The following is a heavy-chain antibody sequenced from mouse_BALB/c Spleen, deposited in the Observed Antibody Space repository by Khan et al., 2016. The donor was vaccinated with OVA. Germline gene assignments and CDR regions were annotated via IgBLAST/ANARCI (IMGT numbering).Heavy chain of an antibody. CDR2: IWGDGST. CDR3: ARELRLGGFAY. J-gene: IGHJ3*01. V-gene: IGHV2-6-7*01. CDR1: GFSLTDYG. Sequence: QVQLKQSGPGLVAPSQSLSITCTVSGFSLTDYGINWVRQPPGKGLEWLGMIWGDGSTDYNSPLKSRLSITKDNSKSQVFLKMNSLQTDDTARYYCARELRLGGFAYWGQGTLVTVSA. D-gene: IGHD1-2*01.